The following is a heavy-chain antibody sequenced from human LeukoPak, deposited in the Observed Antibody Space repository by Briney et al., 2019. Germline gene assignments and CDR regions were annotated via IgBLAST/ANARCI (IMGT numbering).Heavy chain of an antibody. CDR2: ISSSSSTI. J-gene: IGHJ4*02. V-gene: IGHV3-48*01. D-gene: IGHD6-13*01. CDR1: GFTFSTYN. CDR3: ASRIATAGSFDY. Sequence: GGSLRLSCAASGFTFSTYNMNWVRQAPGKGLEWVSYISSSSSTISYAYSVKGRFTISSDNSKNSLHLQMNTLRAEDTAVYYCASRIATAGSFDYWGQGTLVTVSS.